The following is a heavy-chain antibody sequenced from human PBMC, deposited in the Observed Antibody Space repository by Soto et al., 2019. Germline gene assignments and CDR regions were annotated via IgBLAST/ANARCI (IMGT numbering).Heavy chain of an antibody. D-gene: IGHD6-6*01. CDR2: IYYSGST. J-gene: IGHJ5*02. Sequence: PSETLSLTCTVSGGSISSYYWSWIRQPPGKGLEWIGYIYYSGSTNYNPSLKSRVTISVDTSKNQFSLKLSSATAADTAVYYCARARPGWFDPWGQGTLVTVSS. CDR3: ARARPGWFDP. V-gene: IGHV4-59*01. CDR1: GGSISSYY.